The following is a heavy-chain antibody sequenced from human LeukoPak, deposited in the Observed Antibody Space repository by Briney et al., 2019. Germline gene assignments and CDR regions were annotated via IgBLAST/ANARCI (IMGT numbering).Heavy chain of an antibody. D-gene: IGHD3-3*01. CDR3: ARERVVAPNWFDP. J-gene: IGHJ5*02. CDR1: GGSISSYY. CDR2: INHSGST. Sequence: PSETLSLTCTVSGGSISSYYWSWIRQPPGKGLEWIGEINHSGSTNYNPSLKSRVTISVDTSKNQFSLKLRSVTAADTAVYYCARERVVAPNWFDPWGQGTLVTVSS. V-gene: IGHV4-34*01.